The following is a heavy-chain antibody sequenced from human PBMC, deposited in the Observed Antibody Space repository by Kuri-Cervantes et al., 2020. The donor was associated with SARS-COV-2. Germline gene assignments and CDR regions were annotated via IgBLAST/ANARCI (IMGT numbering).Heavy chain of an antibody. J-gene: IGHJ6*02. CDR1: GFTFSSYS. CDR3: TRLRGFGPLLHGLDV. CDR2: IRSNSHGGAA. V-gene: IGHV3-49*03. D-gene: IGHD6-25*01. Sequence: GESLKISCAASGFTFSSYSMSWFRQAPGKGLEWVGFIRSNSHGGAAESAASVKGRFTISRDDSKSIAYLQMNSLKTEDTAVYYCTRLRGFGPLLHGLDVWGQGTTVTVSS.